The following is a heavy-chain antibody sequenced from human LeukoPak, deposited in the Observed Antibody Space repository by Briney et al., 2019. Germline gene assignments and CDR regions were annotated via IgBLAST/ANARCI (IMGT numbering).Heavy chain of an antibody. J-gene: IGHJ4*02. V-gene: IGHV1-24*01. CDR3: ATDARWELQGGFDY. Sequence: ASVKVSCKVSRYTLAELSMHRVRQAPGSGVEWLGGFDPEDGETIYAQKFNGRVTMTEDTSTDPAYMELSTLRSEDTAVYYCATDARWELQGGFDYWGQGTLVTVSS. CDR2: FDPEDGET. D-gene: IGHD1-26*01. CDR1: RYTLAELS.